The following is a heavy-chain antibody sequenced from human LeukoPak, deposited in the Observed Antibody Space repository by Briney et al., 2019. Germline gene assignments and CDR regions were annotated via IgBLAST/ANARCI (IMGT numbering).Heavy chain of an antibody. CDR3: AATTRYSSGWYVGHYYYYMDV. D-gene: IGHD6-19*01. V-gene: IGHV1-2*02. CDR2: INPNSGGT. J-gene: IGHJ6*03. CDR1: GYTFTSYY. Sequence: GASVKVSCKASGYTFTSYYMHWVRQAPGQGLEWMGWINPNSGGTNYAQKFQGRVTMTRDTSISTAYMELSRLRSDDTAVYYCAATTRYSSGWYVGHYYYYMDVWGKGTTVTVSS.